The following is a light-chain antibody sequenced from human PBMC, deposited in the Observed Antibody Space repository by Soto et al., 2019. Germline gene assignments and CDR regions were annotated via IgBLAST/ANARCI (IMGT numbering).Light chain of an antibody. CDR3: QQYGSSFAT. CDR1: QCVSSN. J-gene: IGKJ1*01. V-gene: IGKV3-20*01. CDR2: GAS. Sequence: EIVLTQSPGTLSLSPGERATLSCRASQCVSSNLAWYRQTPGQAPRLLIYGASTRATDTPARFSGSGSGTDFTLTISRVEPADFAVYYCQQYGSSFATFGQGTQVE.